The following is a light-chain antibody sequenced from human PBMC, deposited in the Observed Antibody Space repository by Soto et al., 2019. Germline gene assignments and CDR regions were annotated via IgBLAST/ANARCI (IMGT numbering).Light chain of an antibody. J-gene: IGKJ5*01. V-gene: IGKV3-15*01. CDR3: QQYNTYST. CDR2: GAS. Sequence: EIIVTPNPVTLSKSPGENATFSCRASQRISTKLAWYQQRPGQAPRLLMYGASTGATGIPARFSGSGSGTEFTLTISSLQPDDFATYYCQQYNTYSTFGQGTRLEIK. CDR1: QRISTK.